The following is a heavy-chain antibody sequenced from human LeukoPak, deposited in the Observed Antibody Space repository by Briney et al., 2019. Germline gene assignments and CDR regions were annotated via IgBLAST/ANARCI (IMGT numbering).Heavy chain of an antibody. CDR1: GFTFSSFS. J-gene: IGHJ4*02. CDR2: IRSSGSGT. CDR3: ARMNYVSTGWGAPFDY. V-gene: IGHV3-48*04. Sequence: GGSLRLSCAASGFTFSSFSMNWVRQAPGKGLEWVSYIRSSGSGTDYTGSVKGRFTISRDNAKNSLYLQMNSLRAEDTAVYYCARMNYVSTGWGAPFDYWGQGTLVTDSS. D-gene: IGHD1-7*01.